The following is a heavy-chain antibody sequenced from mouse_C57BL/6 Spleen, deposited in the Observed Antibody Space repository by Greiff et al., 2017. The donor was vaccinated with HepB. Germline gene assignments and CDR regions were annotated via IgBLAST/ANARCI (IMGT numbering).Heavy chain of an antibody. CDR2: ISSGSSTI. J-gene: IGHJ4*01. Sequence: EVQLQQSGGGLVKPGGSLKLSCAASGFTFSDYGMHWVRQAPEKGLEWVAYISSGSSTIYYADTVKGRFTISRDNAKNTLFLQMTSLRSEDTAMYYCARRTLYYGNYEGAMDYWGQGTSVTVSS. D-gene: IGHD2-1*01. V-gene: IGHV5-17*01. CDR1: GFTFSDYG. CDR3: ARRTLYYGNYEGAMDY.